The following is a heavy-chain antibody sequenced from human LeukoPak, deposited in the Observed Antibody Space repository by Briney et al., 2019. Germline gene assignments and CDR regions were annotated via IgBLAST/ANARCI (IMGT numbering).Heavy chain of an antibody. Sequence: PGGSLRLSCAASGFTFTNYAMSWVRHAPGKGLEWVSGISGSGGSTDYTDSVKGRFTISRDTYKNTLFLQMNSLRAEDTAVYYCAKGRYCGGDCYAFFDYWGQGTLVTVSS. D-gene: IGHD2-21*02. CDR3: AKGRYCGGDCYAFFDY. V-gene: IGHV3-23*01. CDR1: GFTFTNYA. CDR2: ISGSGGST. J-gene: IGHJ4*02.